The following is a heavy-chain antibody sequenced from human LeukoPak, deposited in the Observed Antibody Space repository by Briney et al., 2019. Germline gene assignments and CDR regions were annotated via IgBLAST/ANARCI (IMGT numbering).Heavy chain of an antibody. V-gene: IGHV3-11*01. CDR2: ISHSGRTI. CDR3: AKPRQYSGNIEAFDI. D-gene: IGHD1/OR15-1a*01. CDR1: GFTFSDYN. Sequence: GGSLRLSCAASGFTFSDYNMNWIRQAPGKGLEWISYISHSGRTIYDADSVKGRFTISRDNAKNPLYLQMNSLRAEDTAVYYCAKPRQYSGNIEAFDIWGQGTMVTVSS. J-gene: IGHJ3*02.